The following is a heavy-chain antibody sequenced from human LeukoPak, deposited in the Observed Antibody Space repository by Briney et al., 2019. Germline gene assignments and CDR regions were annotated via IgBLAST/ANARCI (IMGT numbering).Heavy chain of an antibody. CDR2: IFGGDSET. D-gene: IGHD1-26*01. CDR3: ARLGSASYSY. Sequence: GESLKISCKGSGFSFSSYWIAWVRQMPGKGLEWMGIIFGGDSETRYSPSFQGQVTMAVDKSISAAFLQWSSLKASDTAMYYCARLGSASYSYWGQGTLVTVSS. CDR1: GFSFSSYW. V-gene: IGHV5-51*01. J-gene: IGHJ4*02.